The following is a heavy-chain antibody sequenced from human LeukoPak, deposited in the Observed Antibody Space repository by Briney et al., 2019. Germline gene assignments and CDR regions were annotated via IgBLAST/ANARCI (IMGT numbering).Heavy chain of an antibody. J-gene: IGHJ4*02. CDR1: GFTFSSYS. V-gene: IGHV3-48*01. CDR3: ARDLCSSTSCYPDY. D-gene: IGHD2-2*01. Sequence: GGSLRLSCAASGFTFSSYSMNWVRQAPGKGLEWVSYISSSSSTIYYADSVKGRFTISRDNAKNSLYLQMNSLRAEDTAVYYCARDLCSSTSCYPDYWGQGTLVTVSS. CDR2: ISSSSSTI.